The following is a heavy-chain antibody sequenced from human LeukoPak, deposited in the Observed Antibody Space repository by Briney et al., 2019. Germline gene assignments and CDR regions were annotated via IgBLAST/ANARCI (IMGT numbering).Heavy chain of an antibody. CDR1: GFTFSSYG. D-gene: IGHD3-22*01. V-gene: IGHV3-7*01. CDR2: IKQDGSEK. J-gene: IGHJ3*02. CDR3: ARSLDSSGYYYVRAFDI. Sequence: GGSLRLSCAASGFTFSSYGMHWVRQAPGKGLEWVANIKQDGSEKYYVDSVKGRFTISRDNAKNSLYLQMNSLRAEDTAVYYCARSLDSSGYYYVRAFDIWGQGTMVTVSS.